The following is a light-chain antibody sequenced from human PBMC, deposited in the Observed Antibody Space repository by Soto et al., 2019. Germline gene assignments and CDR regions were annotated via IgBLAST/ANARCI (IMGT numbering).Light chain of an antibody. CDR3: CSYGGSNNLV. Sequence: QTVVTQPPSASGSPGQSVAISCTGTSSDVGGYDYVSWYQHHPGKAPKLLIYEVIKRPSGVPDRFSGSKSGNTASLTVSGLQAEDEAFYSCCSYGGSNNLVFGGGTKLTVL. CDR2: EVI. J-gene: IGLJ2*01. V-gene: IGLV2-8*01. CDR1: SSDVGGYDY.